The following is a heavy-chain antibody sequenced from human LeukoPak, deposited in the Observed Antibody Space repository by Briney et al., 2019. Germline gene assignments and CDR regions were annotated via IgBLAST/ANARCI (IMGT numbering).Heavy chain of an antibody. V-gene: IGHV3-30*18. Sequence: PGGSLRLSCAASGFTFSSYGMHWVRQAPGKGLEWAAVISYDGSNKYYADSVKGRFTISRDNSKNTLYLQMNSLRAEDTAVYYCAKDLTTVVTSSVYWGQGTLVTVSS. CDR2: ISYDGSNK. D-gene: IGHD4-23*01. CDR1: GFTFSSYG. CDR3: AKDLTTVVTSSVY. J-gene: IGHJ4*02.